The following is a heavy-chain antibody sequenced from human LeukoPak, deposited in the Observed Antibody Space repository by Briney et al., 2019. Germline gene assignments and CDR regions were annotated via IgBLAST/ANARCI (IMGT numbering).Heavy chain of an antibody. CDR3: ASPNCSGGSCHRSGFGY. V-gene: IGHV1-69*06. D-gene: IGHD2-15*01. CDR1: GGTFSSYA. J-gene: IGHJ4*02. CDR2: IIPIFGTA. Sequence: SVKVSCKASGGTFSSYAISWVRQAPGQGLEWMGGIIPIFGTANYAQKFQGRVTITADKSTSTAYMELSSLRSEDTAVYYCASPNCSGGSCHRSGFGYWGQGTLVTVSS.